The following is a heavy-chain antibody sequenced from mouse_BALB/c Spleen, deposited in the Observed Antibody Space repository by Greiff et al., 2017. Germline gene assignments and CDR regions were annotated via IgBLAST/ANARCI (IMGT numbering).Heavy chain of an antibody. D-gene: IGHD1-1*01. Sequence: EVQRVESGPELEKPGASVKISCKASGYSFTGYNMNWVKQSNGKSLEWIGNIDPYYGGTSYNQKFKGKATLTVDKSSSTAYMQLKSLTSEDSAVYYCARSLYYYGSSYGGVDYWGQGTTLTVSS. V-gene: IGHV1-39*01. CDR1: GYSFTGYN. J-gene: IGHJ2*01. CDR2: IDPYYGGT. CDR3: ARSLYYYGSSYGGVDY.